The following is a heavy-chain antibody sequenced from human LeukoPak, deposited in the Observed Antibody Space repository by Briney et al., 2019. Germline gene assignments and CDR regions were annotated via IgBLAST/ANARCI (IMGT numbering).Heavy chain of an antibody. CDR3: ARRWGSDAFDI. Sequence: SETLSLTCTVSGGSISSSSYYRGWIRQPPGKGLEWIGSIYYSGSTYYNPSLKSRVTISVDTSKNQFSLKLSSVTAADTAVYYCARRWGSDAFDIWGQGTMVTVSS. CDR1: GGSISSSSYY. D-gene: IGHD7-27*01. J-gene: IGHJ3*02. CDR2: IYYSGST. V-gene: IGHV4-39*07.